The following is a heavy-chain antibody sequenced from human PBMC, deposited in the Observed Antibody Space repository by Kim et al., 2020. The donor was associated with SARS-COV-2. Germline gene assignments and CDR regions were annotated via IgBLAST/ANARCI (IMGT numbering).Heavy chain of an antibody. CDR3: ARSDDGSGSYYNTSGMDV. D-gene: IGHD3-10*01. CDR2: INHSGST. Sequence: SETLSLTCAVYGGSFSGYYWSWIRQPPGKGLEWIGEINHSGSTNYNPSLKSRVTISVDTSKNQFSLKLSSVTAADTAVYYCARSDDGSGSYYNTSGMDVWGQGTTVTVSS. J-gene: IGHJ6*02. V-gene: IGHV4-34*01. CDR1: GGSFSGYY.